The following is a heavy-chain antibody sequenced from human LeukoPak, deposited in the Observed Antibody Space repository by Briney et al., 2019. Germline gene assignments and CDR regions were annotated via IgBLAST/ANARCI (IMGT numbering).Heavy chain of an antibody. CDR1: GFTFSSYW. CDR2: ISGSGGST. J-gene: IGHJ6*03. CDR3: AKSHGLTYYYYYMDV. Sequence: PGGSLRLSCAASGFTFSSYWMTWVRQAPGKGLEWVSAISGSGGSTYYADSVKGRFTISRDNSKNTLYLQMNSLRAEDTAVYYCAKSHGLTYYYYYMDVWGKGTTVTVSS. V-gene: IGHV3-23*01.